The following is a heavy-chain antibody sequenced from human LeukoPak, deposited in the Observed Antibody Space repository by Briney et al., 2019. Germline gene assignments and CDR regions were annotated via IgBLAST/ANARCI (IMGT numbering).Heavy chain of an antibody. CDR1: GYTSTSYY. J-gene: IGHJ4*02. V-gene: IGHV1-46*01. CDR3: ARVQVGYNVYFDY. Sequence: ASVKVSRKASGYTSTSYYMHWVRQAPGQGLEWMGIINPSGGSTSYAQKFQGRVTMTRDMSTSTVYMELSSLRSEDTAVYYCARVQVGYNVYFDYWGQGTLVTVSS. D-gene: IGHD5-24*01. CDR2: INPSGGST.